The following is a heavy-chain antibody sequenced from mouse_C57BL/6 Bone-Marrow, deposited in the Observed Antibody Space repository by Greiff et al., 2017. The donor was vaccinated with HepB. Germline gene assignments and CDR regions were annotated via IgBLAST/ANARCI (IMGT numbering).Heavy chain of an antibody. Sequence: QVQLQQPGAELVKPGASVKLSCKASGYTFTTYPIEWMKQNHGKSLEWLGNFHPYNDDTKYNEKFKGKATLTVEKSSSTVYLELSRLTSDDSAVYSCARSYDGYSFYFDYWGQGTTLTVSS. CDR1: GYTFTTYP. D-gene: IGHD2-3*01. CDR2: FHPYNDDT. J-gene: IGHJ2*01. V-gene: IGHV1-47*01. CDR3: ARSYDGYSFYFDY.